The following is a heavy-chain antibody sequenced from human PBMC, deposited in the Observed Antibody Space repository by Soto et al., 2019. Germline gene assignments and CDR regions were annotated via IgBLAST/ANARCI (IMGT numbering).Heavy chain of an antibody. CDR1: GGTFRTFG. CDR3: ARGTSAVGSESAFDI. J-gene: IGHJ3*02. V-gene: IGHV1-69*04. CDR2: IIPILDIA. D-gene: IGHD2-2*03. Sequence: QVQLVQSGAEVKKPGSSVKVSCQVSGGTFRTFGITWVRQAPGQGLEWMGRIIPILDIADYTQKFQGRVTRTADRSTSTAYMELTSLRSEDTAVDYCARGTSAVGSESAFDIWGQGTMVTVSS.